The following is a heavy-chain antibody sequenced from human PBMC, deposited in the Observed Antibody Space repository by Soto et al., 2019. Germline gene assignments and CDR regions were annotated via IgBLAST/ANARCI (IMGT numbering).Heavy chain of an antibody. D-gene: IGHD2-2*01. V-gene: IGHV3-73*01. CDR1: GFTFSGSA. Sequence: GGSLRLSCAASGFTFSGSAMHWVRQASGKGLEWVGRIRSKANSYATAYAASVKGRFTISRDDSKNTAYLQMNSLKTEDTAVYYCTRRVVPAAISWDYYYMDVWGKGTTVTVSS. J-gene: IGHJ6*03. CDR2: IRSKANSYAT. CDR3: TRRVVPAAISWDYYYMDV.